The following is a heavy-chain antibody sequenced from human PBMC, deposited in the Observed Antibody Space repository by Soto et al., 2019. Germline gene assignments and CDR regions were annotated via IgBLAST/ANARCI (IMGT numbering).Heavy chain of an antibody. CDR1: GYTFTSYN. CDR3: APATMTFDY. CDR2: INPNSGGT. J-gene: IGHJ4*02. D-gene: IGHD2-2*01. V-gene: IGHV1-2*02. Sequence: VTVSCKASGYTFTSYNMHWVRQAPGQGLEWMGWINPNSGGTNYAQKFQGRVTMTRDTSISTAYMELSRLTSEDTAVYYCAPATMTFDYWGQGALVTVSS.